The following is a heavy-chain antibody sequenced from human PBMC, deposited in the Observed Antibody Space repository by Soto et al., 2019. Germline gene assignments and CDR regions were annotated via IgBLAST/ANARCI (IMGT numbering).Heavy chain of an antibody. D-gene: IGHD1-26*01. CDR1: GFSLSNARMG. CDR3: ARIYGATTYFDY. J-gene: IGHJ4*02. Sequence: QVTLKESGPVLVKPTETLTLTCTVSGFSLSNARMGVSWIRQPPGKALEWLAHIFSNDKKSYSTSLKSRLTISKDTSKSQVVLTMTNMDPVDTATYYCARIYGATTYFDYWGQGTLVTVSS. V-gene: IGHV2-26*01. CDR2: IFSNDKK.